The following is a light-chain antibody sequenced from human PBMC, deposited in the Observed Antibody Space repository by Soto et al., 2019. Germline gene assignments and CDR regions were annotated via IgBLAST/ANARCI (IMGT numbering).Light chain of an antibody. CDR1: SSNIGAGYD. J-gene: IGLJ2*01. CDR3: QSYDSSLFVV. V-gene: IGLV1-40*01. CDR2: NSS. Sequence: QLVLTQPPSVSGAPGQRVTIACTGNSSNIGAGYDVHWYQHLPGTAPKLLISNSSHRPSGVPDRFSGSKSGTSASLGITGLQAEDEADYYCQSYDSSLFVVFGGGTKVTVL.